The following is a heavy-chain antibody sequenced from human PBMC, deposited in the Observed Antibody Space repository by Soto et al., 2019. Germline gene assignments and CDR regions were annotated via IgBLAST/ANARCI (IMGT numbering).Heavy chain of an antibody. CDR2: ISAYNGNT. V-gene: IGHV1-18*01. Sequence: ASVKVSCKASGYTFTSYGISWVRQAPGQGLEWMGWISAYNGNTNYAQNLQGRVTMTTDTSTSTAYMELRSLRSDDTAVYYCARSTVSHSYYYMDVWGKGTRVTVSS. CDR1: GYTFTSYG. D-gene: IGHD4-4*01. J-gene: IGHJ6*03. CDR3: ARSTVSHSYYYMDV.